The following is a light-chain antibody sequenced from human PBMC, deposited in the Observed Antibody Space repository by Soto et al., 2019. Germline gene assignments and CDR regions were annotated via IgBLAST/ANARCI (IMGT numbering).Light chain of an antibody. CDR2: EAS. J-gene: IGKJ2*01. CDR3: QQYNSYST. Sequence: DIQMTQSPSTLSASVGDSVTITCRASQSISNWLAWYQQKPGKAPKVLIYEASSLESGVPSRFSGTGFGTEFTLTISSLQPDDFATYYCQQYNSYSTFGQGTKLEIK. V-gene: IGKV1-5*03. CDR1: QSISNW.